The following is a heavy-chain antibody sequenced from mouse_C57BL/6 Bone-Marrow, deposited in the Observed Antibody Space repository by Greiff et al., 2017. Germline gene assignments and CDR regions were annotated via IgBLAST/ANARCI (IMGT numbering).Heavy chain of an antibody. CDR3: TTGNFDY. Sequence: VQLKESGAELVRPGASVKLSCTASGFNIKDDYMHWVKQRPEQGLEWIGWIDPENGDTEYASKFQGKGTITADTSSNTAYLQLSSLTSEDTAVYYCTTGNFDYWGQGTTLTVSS. CDR1: GFNIKDDY. V-gene: IGHV14-4*01. J-gene: IGHJ2*01. CDR2: IDPENGDT.